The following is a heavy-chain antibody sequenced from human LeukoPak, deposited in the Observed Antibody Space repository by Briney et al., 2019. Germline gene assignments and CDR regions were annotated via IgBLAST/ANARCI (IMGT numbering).Heavy chain of an antibody. CDR2: IGSGDDL. J-gene: IGHJ4*02. D-gene: IGHD5/OR15-5a*01. CDR3: AKDATPGNSVYDHFDY. Sequence: GGSLRLSCAASGFTFRIHAMSWVRQAPGKGLEWVSPIGSGDDLHYADSVKGRFTVSRDDPQNTLSLQMNSLRAEDAAIYYCAKDATPGNSVYDHFDYWGQGTLVTVSS. V-gene: IGHV3-23*01. CDR1: GFTFRIHA.